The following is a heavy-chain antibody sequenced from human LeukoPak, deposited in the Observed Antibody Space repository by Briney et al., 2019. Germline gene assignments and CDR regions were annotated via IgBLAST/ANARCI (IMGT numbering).Heavy chain of an antibody. Sequence: GGSLRLSCAASRFTFSNYAIHWVRQAPGKGLEWVAVISYDGSNKYYAHSLKGRRTISRDNSKNTLFLQMNSLRLEDTAVYYCARDPTYCSGGSCYSGYFDYWGQGTLVTVSS. V-gene: IGHV3-30*04. J-gene: IGHJ4*02. CDR1: RFTFSNYA. CDR3: ARDPTYCSGGSCYSGYFDY. D-gene: IGHD2-15*01. CDR2: ISYDGSNK.